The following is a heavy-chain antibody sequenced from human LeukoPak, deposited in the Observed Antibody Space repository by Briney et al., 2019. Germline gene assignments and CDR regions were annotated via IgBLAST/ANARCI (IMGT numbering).Heavy chain of an antibody. D-gene: IGHD6-19*01. J-gene: IGHJ4*02. Sequence: GGSLRLSCAASGFTLSSYAMSWVRQAPGKGLEWVSLISGNAGSTYYADSVKGRFTISRDNSKNTLYLQMNSLRAEDTAVYYCARGDSSGCVDYWGQGTLVTVSS. CDR3: ARGDSSGCVDY. V-gene: IGHV3-23*01. CDR1: GFTLSSYA. CDR2: ISGNAGST.